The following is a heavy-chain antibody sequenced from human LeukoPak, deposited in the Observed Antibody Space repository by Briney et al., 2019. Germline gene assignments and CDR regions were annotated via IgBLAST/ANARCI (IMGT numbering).Heavy chain of an antibody. V-gene: IGHV4-34*01. CDR1: GGSFSFYY. Sequence: SETLSLTCAVYGGSFSFYYWTWIRQTPGKGLEWIGEINHSGSTNYNPSLKSRAAISVDTSKNQFSLKLNSTTAADTAVYYCARRMTALDYWGLGTPVSVSS. D-gene: IGHD2/OR15-2a*01. J-gene: IGHJ4*02. CDR3: ARRMTALDY. CDR2: INHSGST.